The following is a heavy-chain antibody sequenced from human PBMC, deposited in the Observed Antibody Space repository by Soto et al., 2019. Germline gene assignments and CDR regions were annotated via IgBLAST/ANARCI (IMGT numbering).Heavy chain of an antibody. CDR3: AKETYSGPLDY. CDR1: GFTFSSYG. V-gene: IGHV3-30*18. Sequence: PVGSLRLSCAASGFTFSSYGMHWVRQAPGKGLEWVAVISYDGSNKYYADSVKGRFTISRDNSKNTLYLQVNSLRAEDTAVYYCAKETYSGPLDYWGQGTLVTVSS. CDR2: ISYDGSNK. J-gene: IGHJ4*02. D-gene: IGHD2-15*01.